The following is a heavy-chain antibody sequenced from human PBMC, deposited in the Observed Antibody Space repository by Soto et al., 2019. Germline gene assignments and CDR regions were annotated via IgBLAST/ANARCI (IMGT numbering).Heavy chain of an antibody. D-gene: IGHD3-16*01. CDR3: TRDIGGEGAY. Sequence: EVQLVESGGGLVQPGGSLRLSCAASGFTFSSYWMHWVRQVPGKGLLWVSRIDEYGKTINYADSVRGRFTISRDNARNTLYLEMNSLRPEDTALYYCTRDIGGEGAYWGPGTRVTVSS. CDR1: GFTFSSYW. J-gene: IGHJ4*02. CDR2: IDEYGKTI. V-gene: IGHV3-74*01.